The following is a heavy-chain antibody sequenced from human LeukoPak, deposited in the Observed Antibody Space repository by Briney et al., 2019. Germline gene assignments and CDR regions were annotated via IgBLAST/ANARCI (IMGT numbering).Heavy chain of an antibody. CDR2: IYYSGST. D-gene: IGHD2/OR15-2a*01. CDR1: GGSISSSSYF. J-gene: IGHJ4*02. V-gene: IGHV4-39*07. Sequence: SETLSLTCTVSGGSISSSSYFWGWIRQPSGEGLEWIGSIYYSGSTYYNPSLKSRVTISVDTSKNQFSLKLSSVTAADTAVYYCARGEAEYDYWGQGTLVTVSS. CDR3: ARGEAEYDY.